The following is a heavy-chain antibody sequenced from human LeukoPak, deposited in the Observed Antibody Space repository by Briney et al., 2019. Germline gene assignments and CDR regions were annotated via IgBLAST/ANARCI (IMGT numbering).Heavy chain of an antibody. D-gene: IGHD2-21*01. Sequence: ASVKVSCKASGYAFSNFGISWVRRAPGQGLEWMAWISAYNGQTDYADKFQGRLTMTTDSSSSTAYMELRSLTFDDTALYFCARDVPVIAAALFDFWGQGTLLTVSS. CDR2: ISAYNGQT. CDR1: GYAFSNFG. V-gene: IGHV1-18*01. CDR3: ARDVPVIAAALFDF. J-gene: IGHJ5*01.